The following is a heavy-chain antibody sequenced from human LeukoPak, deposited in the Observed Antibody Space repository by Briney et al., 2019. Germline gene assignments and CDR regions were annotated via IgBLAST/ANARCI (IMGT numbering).Heavy chain of an antibody. CDR1: GGSISSGGYS. D-gene: IGHD1-26*01. V-gene: IGHV4-30-2*01. Sequence: SETLSLTCAVSGGSISSGGYSWSWIRQPPGKGLEWIGYIYHSGSTYYNPSLKSRVTISVDRSKNQFSLKLSSVTAADTAVYYCARGGEDWFDPWGQGTLVTVSS. CDR2: IYHSGST. J-gene: IGHJ5*02. CDR3: ARGGEDWFDP.